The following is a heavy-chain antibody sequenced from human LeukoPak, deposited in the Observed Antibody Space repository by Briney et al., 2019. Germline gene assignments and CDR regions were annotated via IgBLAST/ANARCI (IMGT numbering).Heavy chain of an antibody. CDR2: ISPNSGAT. Sequence: ASVKVSCKASGYTFSGYYMHWVRQAPGQGLEWMGWISPNSGATNYAQKFQGRVTMTSDTSISTAYMELSRLRSDDTAVYYCARDGGGTTVTSDYWGHRTLVTVSS. CDR1: GYTFSGYY. J-gene: IGHJ4*01. D-gene: IGHD4-17*01. V-gene: IGHV1-2*02. CDR3: ARDGGGTTVTSDY.